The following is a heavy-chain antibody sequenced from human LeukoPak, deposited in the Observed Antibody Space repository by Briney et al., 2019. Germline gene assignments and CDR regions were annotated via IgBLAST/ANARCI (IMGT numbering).Heavy chain of an antibody. Sequence: GGSLRLSCAASGYPFTNYAMSWVRQAPGKGLEWVSSIETNGVKTYYADPVKGRFTISRDNSENTLSLQMNSLRVEDTAVYYCIAAPGPKWYFHYWGQGALVTVSS. D-gene: IGHD6-13*01. CDR1: GYPFTNYA. V-gene: IGHV3-23*01. CDR2: IETNGVKT. CDR3: IAAPGPKWYFHY. J-gene: IGHJ4*02.